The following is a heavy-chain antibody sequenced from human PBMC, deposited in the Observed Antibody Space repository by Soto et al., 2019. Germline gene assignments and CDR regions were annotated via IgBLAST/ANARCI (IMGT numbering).Heavy chain of an antibody. CDR3: AKITSYYYDSSGYY. CDR1: GFTFSSYA. CDR2: ISGSGGST. Sequence: EVQLLESGGGLIQPGGSLRLSCAASGFTFSSYAMSWVRQAPGKGLEWVSAISGSGGSTYYADSVKGRFTISRDNSKNTLYLQMNSLRAEDTAVYYCAKITSYYYDSSGYYWGQGTLVTVSS. J-gene: IGHJ4*02. V-gene: IGHV3-23*01. D-gene: IGHD3-22*01.